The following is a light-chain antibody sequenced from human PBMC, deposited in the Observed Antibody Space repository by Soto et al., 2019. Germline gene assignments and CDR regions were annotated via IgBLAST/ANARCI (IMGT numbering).Light chain of an antibody. CDR2: DTS. J-gene: IGKJ1*01. CDR3: QQYGSSPGT. Sequence: EILVTQSPGTLSFSPGERATLSCRASQSVRDRYLAWYQQKPGQAPSLLIYDTSTRATGVPDRFSGSGSGTDFALTISRVEPEDFAIYFCQQYGSSPGTFGQGTKVDIK. V-gene: IGKV3-20*01. CDR1: QSVRDRY.